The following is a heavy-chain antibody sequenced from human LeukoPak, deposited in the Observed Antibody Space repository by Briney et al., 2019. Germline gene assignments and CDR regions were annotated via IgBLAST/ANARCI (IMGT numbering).Heavy chain of an antibody. CDR1: GGTFSSYA. CDR3: ASADSSSSGLVY. Sequence: GASVKVSCKASGGTFSSYAISWVRQAPGQGLEWMGGIIPIFDTANYAQKFQGRVTITADESTSTAYMELSSLRSEDTAVYYCASADSSSSGLVYWGQGTLVTVSS. CDR2: IIPIFDTA. V-gene: IGHV1-69*13. J-gene: IGHJ4*02. D-gene: IGHD6-6*01.